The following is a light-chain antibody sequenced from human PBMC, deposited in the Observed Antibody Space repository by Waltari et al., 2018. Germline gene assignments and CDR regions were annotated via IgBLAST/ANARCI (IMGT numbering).Light chain of an antibody. J-gene: IGLJ3*02. CDR1: SNNVGYQG. V-gene: IGLV10-54*01. Sequence: QAGLTQPPSMSKDLRQTATLTCTGNSNNVGYQGAAWLQQHQGHPPKLLSYRNNDRPSGISERFSASRSGNTPPLTITGLQPEDEADYYCSAWDSSLSAWVFGGGTKLTVL. CDR2: RNN. CDR3: SAWDSSLSAWV.